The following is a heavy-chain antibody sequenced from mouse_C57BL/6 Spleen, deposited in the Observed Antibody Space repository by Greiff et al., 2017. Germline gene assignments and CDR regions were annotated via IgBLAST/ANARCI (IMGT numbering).Heavy chain of an antibody. CDR3: AGPITTVELDV. D-gene: IGHD1-1*01. CDR2: INPKNGGT. V-gene: IGHV1-18*01. J-gene: IGHJ1*03. CDR1: GYTFPDYN. Sequence: EFQLQQSGPELVKPGASVKIPCKASGYTFPDYNMDWVKQTHGKSLEWIGDINPKNGGTIYNQKFKGKAKLTVDKSSSTAYMGLRSLSYEDTAVYYSAGPITTVELDVWGKGTTVTVSS.